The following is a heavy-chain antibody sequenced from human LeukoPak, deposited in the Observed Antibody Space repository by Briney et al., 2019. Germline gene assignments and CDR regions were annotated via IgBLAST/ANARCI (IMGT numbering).Heavy chain of an antibody. V-gene: IGHV3-23*01. Sequence: GGSLGLSCAASGFTFSSYAMSWVRQAPGEGLQWVSGISGSGSGTYYADSVRGRFTISRDNSKNTLYLQMNSLRAEDTAVYYCAKDPKDCSSTSCYFDYWGQGALVTVSS. D-gene: IGHD2-2*01. CDR3: AKDPKDCSSTSCYFDY. CDR1: GFTFSSYA. CDR2: ISGSGSGT. J-gene: IGHJ4*02.